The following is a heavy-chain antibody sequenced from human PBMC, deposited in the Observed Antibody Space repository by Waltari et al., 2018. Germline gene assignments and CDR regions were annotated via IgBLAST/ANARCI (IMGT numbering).Heavy chain of an antibody. CDR3: AREGALGLFDY. Sequence: QVQLQESGPGLVKPSQTLSLTCTVSGGSISSGSYYWSWIRQPAGKGLEWIGYIYTSGSTNYTPSLKSRVTISVDTAKNQFSLKLSSVTAADTAVYYCAREGALGLFDYWGQGTLVTVSS. CDR1: GGSISSGSYY. D-gene: IGHD1-26*01. CDR2: IYTSGST. V-gene: IGHV4-61*09. J-gene: IGHJ4*02.